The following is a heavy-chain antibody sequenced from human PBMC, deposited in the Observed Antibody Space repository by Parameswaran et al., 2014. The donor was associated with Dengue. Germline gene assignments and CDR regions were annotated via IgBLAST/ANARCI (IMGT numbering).Heavy chain of an antibody. CDR3: ARDRDFNYGMDV. CDR2: IIPFFGTV. D-gene: IGHD2-21*02. Sequence: SWVRQAPGQGLEWMGGIIPFFGTVNYAQNFQGRVRITADESTSTIYMDLSSLRAEDTAVYYCARDRDFNYGMDVWGQGTTVTVSS. J-gene: IGHJ6*02. V-gene: IGHV1-69*01.